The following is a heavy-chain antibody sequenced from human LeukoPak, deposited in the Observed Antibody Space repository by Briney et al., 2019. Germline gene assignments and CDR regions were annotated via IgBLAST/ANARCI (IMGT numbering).Heavy chain of an antibody. V-gene: IGHV3-21*01. CDR2: ITPTSAYI. J-gene: IGHJ4*02. CDR1: GFAFDSYC. D-gene: IGHD6-19*01. Sequence: GGSLRLSCAASGFAFDSYCMNWVRQAPGMGLEWVSSITPTSAYIYYADSVKGRFSISRDNADNSLSLQMNSLRGEDTAVYYCTRASGTSGWYPALDYWGQGVLVTVSS. CDR3: TRASGTSGWYPALDY.